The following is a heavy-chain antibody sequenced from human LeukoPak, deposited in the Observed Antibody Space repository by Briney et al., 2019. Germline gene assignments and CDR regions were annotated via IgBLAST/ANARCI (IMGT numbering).Heavy chain of an antibody. Sequence: GRSLRLSRVSSVFTFSTYAMHGVRQARAKGLEGVAGMSSDGSWTFHGDSVKGRFTISRDNVNNTLNLQMNSLRPEDTAMYYCAKELLTSGSCFDFWGQGTLVTVSS. J-gene: IGHJ4*02. CDR3: AKELLTSGSCFDF. D-gene: IGHD3-10*01. CDR1: VFTFSTYA. CDR2: MSSDGSWT. V-gene: IGHV3-30*18.